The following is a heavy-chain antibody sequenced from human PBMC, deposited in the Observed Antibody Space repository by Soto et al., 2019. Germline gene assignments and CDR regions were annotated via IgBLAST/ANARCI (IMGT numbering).Heavy chain of an antibody. CDR1: GFTFSSYG. CDR2: ISYDGSNK. D-gene: IGHD3-22*01. CDR3: AMGSGYY. V-gene: IGHV3-30*03. Sequence: QVQLVESGGGVDQPGRSLRLSCAASGFTFSSYGMHWVGQAPGKGLEWVAVISYDGSNKYYADSVKGRFTISRDNSKNTLYLQMNSLRSEDTAVYYCAMGSGYYWGQGTLVTVSS. J-gene: IGHJ4*02.